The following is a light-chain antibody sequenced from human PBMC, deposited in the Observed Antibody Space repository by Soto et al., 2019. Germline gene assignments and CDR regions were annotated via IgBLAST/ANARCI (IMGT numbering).Light chain of an antibody. CDR2: DVS. Sequence: QSVLTQPASVSGSPGQSITISCTRTSNDVGSYNYVSWYQQHPGKAPKLMIYDVSNRPSGVSNRFSGSKSGNTASLTISGLQAEDEADYYCSSYTSSSTVVFGGGTKLTVL. CDR1: SNDVGSYNY. V-gene: IGLV2-14*01. J-gene: IGLJ2*01. CDR3: SSYTSSSTVV.